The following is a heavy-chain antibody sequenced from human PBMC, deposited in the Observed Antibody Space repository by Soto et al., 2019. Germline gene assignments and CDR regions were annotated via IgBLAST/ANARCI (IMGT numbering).Heavy chain of an antibody. V-gene: IGHV3-11*01. CDR1: GFPFSDYS. CDR2: IGRSNDNI. Sequence: QVQLVESGGGLVKPGGSLRLSCAASGFPFSDYSMSWIRQAPGKGLEWVSYIGRSNDNIYYADSVKGRFTISRDNADNSLYLLLNSLRAEDTAIYYCARNYYYMDVWGKGTTVTVSS. J-gene: IGHJ6*03. CDR3: ARNYYYMDV.